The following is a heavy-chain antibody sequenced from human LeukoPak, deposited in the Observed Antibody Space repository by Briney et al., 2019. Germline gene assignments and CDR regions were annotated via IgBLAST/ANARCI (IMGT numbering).Heavy chain of an antibody. J-gene: IGHJ6*03. V-gene: IGHV1-69*13. CDR2: IIPIFGTA. CDR1: GYTFTSYA. D-gene: IGHD2-2*01. Sequence: GASVKVSCKASGYTFTSYAISWVRQAPGQGLEWMGGIIPIFGTANYAQKFQGRVTITADESTSTAYMELSSLRSEDTAVYYCARELRDQLAYYYYYYMDVWGKGTTVTVSS. CDR3: ARELRDQLAYYYYYYMDV.